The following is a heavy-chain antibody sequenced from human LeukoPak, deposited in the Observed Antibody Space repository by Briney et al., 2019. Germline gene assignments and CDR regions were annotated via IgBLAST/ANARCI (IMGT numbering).Heavy chain of an antibody. CDR3: ARHGSGGSYGY. J-gene: IGHJ4*02. CDR1: GGSISSYY. D-gene: IGHD1-26*01. CDR2: IHYSGST. Sequence: SETLSLTCSVSGGSISSYYWSWIRQPPGKGLEWIGYIHYSGSTNYNPSLKSRVTISVDTSKNQFSLKLSSVTAADTAVYYCARHGSGGSYGYWGQGTLVTVSS. V-gene: IGHV4-59*08.